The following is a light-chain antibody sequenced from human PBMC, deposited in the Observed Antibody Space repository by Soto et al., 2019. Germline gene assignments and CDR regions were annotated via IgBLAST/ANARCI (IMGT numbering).Light chain of an antibody. Sequence: EIALTQSPGTLSLSPGERATLSCRAGQTVPKNYLACVQRKPGQAPRLLIHGASRRATSIPYRFSGSGSETDFTLTISRLEPEDFAVYFCQQYAASPLSFGGGKKVEIK. J-gene: IGKJ4*01. CDR3: QQYAASPLS. CDR2: GAS. V-gene: IGKV3-20*01. CDR1: QTVPKNY.